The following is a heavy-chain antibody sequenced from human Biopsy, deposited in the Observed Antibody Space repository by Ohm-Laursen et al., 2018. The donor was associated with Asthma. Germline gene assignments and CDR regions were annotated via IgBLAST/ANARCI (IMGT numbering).Heavy chain of an antibody. D-gene: IGHD4-17*01. J-gene: IGHJ4*02. V-gene: IGHV4-59*07. Sequence: SDTLSLTCTVSPGSISDYYWNWIRQFPGKGLEWIGYVYSTGSTRYNPSLKSRVTISVDTSINQVSLRLSSVTAADTATYYCATDSGVLPLGDWGQGSLITVSS. CDR3: ATDSGVLPLGD. CDR2: VYSTGST. CDR1: PGSISDYY.